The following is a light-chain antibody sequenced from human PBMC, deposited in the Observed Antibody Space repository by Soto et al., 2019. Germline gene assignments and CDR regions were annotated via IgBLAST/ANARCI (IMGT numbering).Light chain of an antibody. Sequence: DIVMTQSPDFLAVSLGERATITCTSSQNVLYRSSNKSYLAWYQQRPGPPPRLLLYLASTRESGVPDRFIGSVSETDFTLTISSLQAVDEAIYHCQQYYTTPYTFGQGTTLEIK. CDR2: LAS. V-gene: IGKV4-1*01. J-gene: IGKJ2*01. CDR3: QQYYTTPYT. CDR1: QNVLYRSSNKSY.